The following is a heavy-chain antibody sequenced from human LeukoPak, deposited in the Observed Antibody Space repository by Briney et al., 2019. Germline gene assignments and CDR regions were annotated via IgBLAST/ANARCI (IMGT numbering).Heavy chain of an antibody. Sequence: SETLSLTCTVSGGSVSSGSYYWSWIRQPPGKGLEWIGYIYYSGSTNYNPSLKSRVTISVDTSKNQFSLRLSSVTAADTAVYYCARGLARGWYSYWGQGTLVTVSS. V-gene: IGHV4-61*01. D-gene: IGHD6-19*01. CDR2: IYYSGST. CDR3: ARGLARGWYSY. CDR1: GGSVSSGSYY. J-gene: IGHJ4*02.